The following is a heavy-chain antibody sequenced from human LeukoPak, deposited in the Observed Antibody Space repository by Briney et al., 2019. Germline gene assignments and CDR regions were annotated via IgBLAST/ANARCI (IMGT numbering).Heavy chain of an antibody. D-gene: IGHD5-12*01. CDR3: AKKKSYSGYAPPFDY. CDR1: GFTFSSYA. V-gene: IGHV3-23*01. Sequence: GGSLRLSCAASGFTFSSYAMSWVRQAPGKGLEWVSAISGSGGSTYYADSVKGRFTISRDNSKNTLYLQMNSPRAEDTAVYYCAKKKSYSGYAPPFDYWGQGTLVTVSS. CDR2: ISGSGGST. J-gene: IGHJ4*02.